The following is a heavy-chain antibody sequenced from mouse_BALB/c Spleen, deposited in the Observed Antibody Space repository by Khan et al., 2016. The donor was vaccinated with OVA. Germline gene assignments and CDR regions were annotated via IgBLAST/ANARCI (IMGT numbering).Heavy chain of an antibody. V-gene: IGHV1S29*02. CDR3: ARSGNYDYERFAY. CDR2: VYPYNGGT. CDR1: GYTFTDYN. J-gene: IGHJ3*01. Sequence: VQLQQSGPELVKPGASVKISCKASGYTFTDYNMHWVKQSHGKSLEWIGYVYPYNGGTGYNQKFKSKATLTVDNSSSTAYMELRSLTSEDSAVYCCARSGNYDYERFAYWGQGTLVTVSA. D-gene: IGHD2-4*01.